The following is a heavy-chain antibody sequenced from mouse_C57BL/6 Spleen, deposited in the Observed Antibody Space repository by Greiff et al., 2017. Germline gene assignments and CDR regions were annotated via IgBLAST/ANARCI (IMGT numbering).Heavy chain of an antibody. CDR2: IHPNSGST. J-gene: IGHJ2*01. CDR3: ARDTTVYFDY. D-gene: IGHD1-1*01. Sequence: VKLQQPGAELVKPGASVKLSCKASGYTFTSYWMHWVKQRPGQGLEWIGMIHPNSGSTNYNEKFKSKATLTVDKSSSTAYMQLSSLTSEDSAVYYCARDTTVYFDYWGQGTTLTVSS. V-gene: IGHV1-64*01. CDR1: GYTFTSYW.